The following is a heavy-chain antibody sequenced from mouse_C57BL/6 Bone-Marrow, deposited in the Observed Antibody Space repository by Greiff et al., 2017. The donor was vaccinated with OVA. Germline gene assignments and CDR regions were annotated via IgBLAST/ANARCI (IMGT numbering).Heavy chain of an antibody. V-gene: IGHV14-2*01. CDR1: GFNITDYY. Sequence: EVQLQQSGAELVKPGASVKLSCTASGFNITDYYMHWVKQRTEQGLEWIGRIDPEDGETKYAPKFQGKATITADTSSNTAYLQLSSLTSEDTAVYYCARRDPFYYDYDDWYFDVWGTGTTVTVSS. D-gene: IGHD2-4*01. CDR3: ARRDPFYYDYDDWYFDV. CDR2: IDPEDGET. J-gene: IGHJ1*03.